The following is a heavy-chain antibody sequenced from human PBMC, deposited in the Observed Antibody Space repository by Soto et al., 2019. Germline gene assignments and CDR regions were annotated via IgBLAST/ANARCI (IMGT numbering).Heavy chain of an antibody. V-gene: IGHV3-9*02. CDR2: ISWSSGTI. D-gene: IGHD6-19*01. CDR1: GFTSEDYA. J-gene: IGHJ4*02. Sequence: EVQLVESGGGLVRPGRSLRLSCVVSGFTSEDYAMHWVRQAPGKGLEWVSGISWSSGTIHYENSVKGRFTISRDNAKNSLYLEMSSLRPEDTALYYCAKGTSGWANFDYWGQGTLVTVSS. CDR3: AKGTSGWANFDY.